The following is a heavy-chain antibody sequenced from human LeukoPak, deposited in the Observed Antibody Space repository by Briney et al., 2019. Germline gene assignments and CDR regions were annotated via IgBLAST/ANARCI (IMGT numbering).Heavy chain of an antibody. CDR2: INPNSGGT. D-gene: IGHD6-19*01. V-gene: IGHV1-2*04. Sequence: ASVKVSCKASGYTFTGYYMHWVRQAPGQGLEWMGWINPNSGGTNYAQKFQGWVTMTRDTSISTAYVELSRLRSDDTAVYYCARPSIAVGGAFDIWGQGTMVTVSS. CDR3: ARPSIAVGGAFDI. J-gene: IGHJ3*02. CDR1: GYTFTGYY.